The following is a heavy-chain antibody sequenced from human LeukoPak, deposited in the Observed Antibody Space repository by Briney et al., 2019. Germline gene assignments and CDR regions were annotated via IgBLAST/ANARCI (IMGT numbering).Heavy chain of an antibody. CDR3: ARGRGVKYNSDRIYSFDY. V-gene: IGHV4-38-2*02. CDR1: GYYISSGYY. Sequence: SETLSLTCTVSGYYISSGYYWAWIRQPPGKGLQWIGGIYHSGSTYYNPSLKSQVTISVDTSKNQFSLKLSSVTAADTAVYYCARGRGVKYNSDRIYSFDYWGQGTLVTVSS. CDR2: IYHSGST. D-gene: IGHD1-1*01. J-gene: IGHJ4*02.